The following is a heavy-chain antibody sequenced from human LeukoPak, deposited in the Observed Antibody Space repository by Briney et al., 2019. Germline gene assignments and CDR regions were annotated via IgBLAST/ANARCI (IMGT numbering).Heavy chain of an antibody. Sequence: GGSLRLSCAAPGFTFSSYEMNWVRQAPGKGLEWVSYISSSGSTIYYADSVKGRFTISRDNAKNSLYLQMNSRRAEDTAVYYCARDRRYCSSTSCSQNNWFDPWGQGTLVTVSS. J-gene: IGHJ5*02. CDR1: GFTFSSYE. V-gene: IGHV3-48*03. CDR3: ARDRRYCSSTSCSQNNWFDP. CDR2: ISSSGSTI. D-gene: IGHD2-2*01.